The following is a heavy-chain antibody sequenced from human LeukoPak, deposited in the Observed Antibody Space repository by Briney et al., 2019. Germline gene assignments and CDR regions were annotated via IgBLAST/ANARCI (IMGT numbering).Heavy chain of an antibody. CDR2: IYYSGST. J-gene: IGHJ4*02. Sequence: PSQTLSLTCTVSGGSISSGGYYWSWIRQHPGKGLEWTGYIYYSGSTYYNPSLKSRVTISVDTSKNQFSLKLSSVTAADTAVYYCARADYYDSGGYYRGYFFDYWGQGTLVTVSS. D-gene: IGHD3-22*01. V-gene: IGHV4-31*03. CDR3: ARADYYDSGGYYRGYFFDY. CDR1: GGSISSGGYY.